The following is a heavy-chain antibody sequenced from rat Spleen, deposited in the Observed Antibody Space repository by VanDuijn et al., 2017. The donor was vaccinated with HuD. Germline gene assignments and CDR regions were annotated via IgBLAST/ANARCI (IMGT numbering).Heavy chain of an antibody. CDR1: GFTLSNFY. V-gene: IGHV5-25*01. CDR2: ISPSGGST. CDR3: ATAGTRVSRFAY. D-gene: IGHD1-4*01. Sequence: EVQLVESGGGFVQPGRSMKLSCAASGFTLSNFYMAWVRQAPTKGLEWVASISPSGGSTYYRDSVKGRFTISRDNAKSTLYLQMDSLRSEDTATYYCATAGTRVSRFAYWGQGTLVTVSS. J-gene: IGHJ3*01.